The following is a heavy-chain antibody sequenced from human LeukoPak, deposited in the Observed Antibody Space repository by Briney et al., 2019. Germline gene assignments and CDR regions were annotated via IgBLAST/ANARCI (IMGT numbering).Heavy chain of an antibody. CDR1: GYSISSGYY. Sequence: SETLSLTCAVSGYSISSGYYWGWIRRPPGKGLEWIGNMYHSGSTYYNPSLKSRVTISVDTSKNQFSLKLSSVTAADTAVYYCARDYRYCSSTSCYAFDYWGQGTLVTVSS. CDR2: MYHSGST. J-gene: IGHJ4*02. D-gene: IGHD2-2*01. CDR3: ARDYRYCSSTSCYAFDY. V-gene: IGHV4-38-2*02.